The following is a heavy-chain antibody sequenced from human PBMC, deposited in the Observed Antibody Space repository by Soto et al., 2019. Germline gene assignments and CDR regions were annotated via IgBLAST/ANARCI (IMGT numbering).Heavy chain of an antibody. V-gene: IGHV2-5*02. CDR2: IYWDDDK. D-gene: IGHD3-10*01. Sequence: QITLKESGPTLVKPTQTLTLTCTFSGFSLSTSGVAVGWIRQPPGKALEWLSLIYWDDDKRYSPSLKSRVTLTKDPSKNQVVLTMTNMDPVETATYSCARLGSGSFDYWGQGTLVTVSS. J-gene: IGHJ4*02. CDR3: ARLGSGSFDY. CDR1: GFSLSTSGVA.